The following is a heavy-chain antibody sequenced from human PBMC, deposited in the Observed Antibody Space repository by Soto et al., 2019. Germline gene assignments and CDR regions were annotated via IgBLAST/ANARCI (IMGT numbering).Heavy chain of an antibody. CDR1: GFTFSGYG. D-gene: IGHD5-12*01. CDR3: AIDRDGYNDY. V-gene: IGHV3-33*01. Sequence: LRLSCAASGFTFSGYGMHWVRQGPGKGLEWVAVIWYDGSNKYCADSVKGRFTISRDNSKNTLYLQMNSLRAEDTAVYYCAIDRDGYNDYWGQGTLVTVSS. CDR2: IWYDGSNK. J-gene: IGHJ4*02.